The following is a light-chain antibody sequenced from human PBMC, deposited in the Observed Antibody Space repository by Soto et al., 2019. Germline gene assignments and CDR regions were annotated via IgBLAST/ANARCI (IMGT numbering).Light chain of an antibody. CDR1: QSVGSN. J-gene: IGKJ2*01. Sequence: EIVMTQSPATLSVSPGERGTLSCRASQSVGSNLAWYQQKPGLAPRLLIYGASTRATGIPARFTASGSGTEFTLTISSLQSEDFAVFYCQQYDNWPRTFGQGTKLEIK. CDR2: GAS. V-gene: IGKV3-15*01. CDR3: QQYDNWPRT.